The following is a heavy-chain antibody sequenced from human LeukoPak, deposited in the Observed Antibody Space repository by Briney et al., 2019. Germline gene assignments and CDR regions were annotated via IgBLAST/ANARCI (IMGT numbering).Heavy chain of an antibody. V-gene: IGHV1-2*02. D-gene: IGHD6-13*01. CDR2: INPKSGGT. Sequence: ASVKVSCKASGYTFTGYYMHWVRQAPGQGLEWMGWINPKSGGTNYAQKFQGRVTMTRDTSITTAYMELSSLRSADTALYYCARDIGQGSSWLYDHWGQGTLVTVSS. CDR3: ARDIGQGSSWLYDH. CDR1: GYTFTGYY. J-gene: IGHJ4*02.